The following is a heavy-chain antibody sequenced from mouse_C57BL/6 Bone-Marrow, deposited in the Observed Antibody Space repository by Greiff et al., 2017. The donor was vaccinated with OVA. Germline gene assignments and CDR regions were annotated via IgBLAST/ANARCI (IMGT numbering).Heavy chain of an antibody. D-gene: IGHD2-4*01. CDR1: GYTFTDYN. CDR3: SRGGYYDYDGGALLAY. CDR2: INSNNGGP. Sequence: VQLKESGPELAKPGASVKIPCKASGYTFTDYNMDWVKQSHGKSLEWIGDINSNNGGPIYNQKFKGKATLTVDKSSSTAYMELRSLTSEDTAVYYCSRGGYYDYDGGALLAYWGQGTLVTVSA. J-gene: IGHJ3*01. V-gene: IGHV1-18*01.